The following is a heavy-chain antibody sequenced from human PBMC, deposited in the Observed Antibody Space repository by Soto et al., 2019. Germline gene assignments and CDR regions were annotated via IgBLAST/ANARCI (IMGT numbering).Heavy chain of an antibody. J-gene: IGHJ6*02. CDR1: GITFSDYH. CDR3: ARLLYCTSTTCSGGNMDV. CDR2: ISNSGNSI. D-gene: IGHD2-2*01. Sequence: EGSLRLSCAASGITFSDYHMSWIRQAPGKGLEWVSYISNSGNSIYYADSVEGRFTISRDNAKNSLYLQMNSLRVEDTAVYYCARLLYCTSTTCSGGNMDVWGRGTTVTVSS. V-gene: IGHV3-11*01.